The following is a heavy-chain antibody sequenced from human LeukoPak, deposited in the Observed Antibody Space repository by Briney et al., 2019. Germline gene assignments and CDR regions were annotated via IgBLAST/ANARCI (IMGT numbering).Heavy chain of an antibody. CDR3: ARVELRYFDWSLGMEV. D-gene: IGHD3-9*01. J-gene: IGHJ6*04. CDR2: IIPIFGTA. CDR1: GGTFTSYA. Sequence: SVKVSCKASGGTFTSYAISWVRQAPGQGLEWMGGIIPIFGTANYAHKFQGRVTITGDKSTSTAYMELVCLRSEDTAGYYCARVELRYFDWSLGMEVWGKGTTVTVA. V-gene: IGHV1-69*06.